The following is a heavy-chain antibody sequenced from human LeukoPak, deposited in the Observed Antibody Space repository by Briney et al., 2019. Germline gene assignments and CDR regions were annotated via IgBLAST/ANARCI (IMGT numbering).Heavy chain of an antibody. D-gene: IGHD2-2*01. CDR2: ISGSGGST. J-gene: IGHJ4*02. CDR1: GFTFSSYA. CDR3: AKSDRRTIVVVPAAILDY. V-gene: IGHV3-23*01. Sequence: GGSLRLSCAASGFTFSSYAMSWVRQAPGKGLEWVSAISGSGGSTYYADSVKGRFTISRDNSKSTLYLQMNSLRAEDTAVCYCAKSDRRTIVVVPAAILDYWGQGTLVTVSS.